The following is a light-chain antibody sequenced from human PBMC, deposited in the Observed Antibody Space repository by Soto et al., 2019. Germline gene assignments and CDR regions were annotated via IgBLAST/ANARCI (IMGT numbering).Light chain of an antibody. CDR2: DVN. J-gene: IGLJ3*02. CDR3: CSYAGTYTGV. V-gene: IGLV2-11*01. Sequence: QSALTQPRSVSGSPGQSVTISCTGTGSNVGAYNYVSWYQQHPGKAPKLMIYDVNKRLSGVPDRFSGSKSDNTASLTISGLQADDEADYFCCSYAGTYTGVFGGGTKLTVL. CDR1: GSNVGAYNY.